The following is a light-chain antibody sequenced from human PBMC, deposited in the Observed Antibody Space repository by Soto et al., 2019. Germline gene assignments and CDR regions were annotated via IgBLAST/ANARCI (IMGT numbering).Light chain of an antibody. CDR1: SSNIGAGYP. CDR3: QSYDSSLSRRWV. Sequence: QSVLTQPPSVSGAPGQRVTISCTGSSSNIGAGYPVHWYQQLPGTSPKLLVAGNRPSGVPDRFSVSKSGASASLAITGLQAEDEADYYCQSYDSSLSRRWVFGGGTKLTVL. CDR2: G. V-gene: IGLV1-40*01. J-gene: IGLJ3*02.